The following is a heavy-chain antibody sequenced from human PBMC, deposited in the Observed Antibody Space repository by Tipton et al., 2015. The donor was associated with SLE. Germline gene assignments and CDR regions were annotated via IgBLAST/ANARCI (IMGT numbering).Heavy chain of an antibody. D-gene: IGHD2-2*01. J-gene: IGHJ3*02. CDR2: VALNSDYI. Sequence: SLRLSCAASGITFDNYVMHWVRQAPGKGLEWVSSVALNSDYIDYADSVRGRFTISRDNSKNTLYLQMNSLRAEDTAVYYCAREGDIVVVHDAFDIWGRGTMVTVSS. V-gene: IGHV3-9*01. CDR3: AREGDIVVVHDAFDI. CDR1: GITFDNYV.